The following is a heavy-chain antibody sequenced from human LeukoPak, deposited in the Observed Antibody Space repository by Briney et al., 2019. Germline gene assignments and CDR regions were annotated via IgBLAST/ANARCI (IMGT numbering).Heavy chain of an antibody. CDR3: TREPQWLPHLYFDY. Sequence: GGSLRLSCTASGFTFGDYAMSWFRQAPGKGLEWVGFIRSKAYGGTTEYAASVKGRFTISRDDSKSIAYLQMNSLKTEDTAVYYCTREPQWLPHLYFDYWGQGTLVTVSS. CDR1: GFTFGDYA. CDR2: IRSKAYGGTT. V-gene: IGHV3-49*03. J-gene: IGHJ4*02. D-gene: IGHD6-19*01.